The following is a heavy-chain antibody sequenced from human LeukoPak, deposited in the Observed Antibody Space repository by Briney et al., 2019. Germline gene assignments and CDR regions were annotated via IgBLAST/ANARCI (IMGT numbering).Heavy chain of an antibody. Sequence: GASVKVSCKASGSTSVSYGLSWVRQAPGQGPEWMGWVSSYRGNTNYAQKFQGRLIMTTERSTRTVYMELSSLRPDDTAVYYCAMLGWESGGDHWGQGTLVTVSS. CDR3: AMLGWESGGDH. CDR1: GSTSVSYG. D-gene: IGHD1-26*01. J-gene: IGHJ4*02. V-gene: IGHV1-18*01. CDR2: VSSYRGNT.